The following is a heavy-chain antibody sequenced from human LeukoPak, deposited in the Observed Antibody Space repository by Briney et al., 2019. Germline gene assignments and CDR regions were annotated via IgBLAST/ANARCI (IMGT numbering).Heavy chain of an antibody. D-gene: IGHD3-22*01. V-gene: IGHV3-66*02. CDR2: IYSGGNT. Sequence: PGGSLRLSCAASGFTVTNNYISWVRQAPAKGLEWVSVIYSGGNTFYADSVKGRFTISRDNSKNTLYLQMNSLRAEDTAVYYCARSYYDSSGYYLGAFDIWGQGTMVTVSS. CDR3: ARSYYDSSGYYLGAFDI. CDR1: GFTVTNNY. J-gene: IGHJ3*02.